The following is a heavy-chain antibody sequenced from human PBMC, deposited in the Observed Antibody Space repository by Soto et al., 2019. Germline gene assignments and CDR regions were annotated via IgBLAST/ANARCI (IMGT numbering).Heavy chain of an antibody. D-gene: IGHD3-9*01. CDR2: LSYSGNT. CDR1: RASISSSSYF. J-gene: IGHJ4*01. V-gene: IGHV4-39*01. Sequence: ASETLSLTCIVSRASISSSSYFWAWIRQPPGEGLEWIGSLSYSGNTYYNASLKSRVSISVDTSKNQFSLKLSSVTAADTAVYYCARLSYYDYLTGYYTFDLWGHGTLVTVSS. CDR3: ARLSYYDYLTGYYTFDL.